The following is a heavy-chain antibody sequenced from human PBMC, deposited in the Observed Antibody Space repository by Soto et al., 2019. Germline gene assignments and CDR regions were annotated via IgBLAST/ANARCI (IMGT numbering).Heavy chain of an antibody. CDR2: IKSKTDGGTT. Sequence: GGSLRLSCAVSGFTFSNAWMNWVRQAPGKGLEWVGRIKSKTDGGTTDYAAPVKGRFTISRDDSKNTLYLQMNSLKTEDTAVYYCTTANRITMIVVVITTPDFWGQGTLVTVSS. J-gene: IGHJ4*02. V-gene: IGHV3-15*07. D-gene: IGHD3-22*01. CDR1: GFTFSNAW. CDR3: TTANRITMIVVVITTPDF.